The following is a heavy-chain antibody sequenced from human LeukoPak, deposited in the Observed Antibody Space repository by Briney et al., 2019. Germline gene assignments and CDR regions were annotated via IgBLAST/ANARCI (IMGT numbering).Heavy chain of an antibody. CDR2: INHSGST. CDR1: GGSFSGYY. J-gene: IGHJ4*02. D-gene: IGHD6-13*01. V-gene: IGHV4-34*01. Sequence: SETLSLTCAVYGGSFSGYYWSWIRQPPGKGLEWIGEINHSGSTNYNPSLKSRVTISVDTSKNQFSLKLSSVTAADTAVYYCASVIAAAVDYWGQGTLVTVSS. CDR3: ASVIAAAVDY.